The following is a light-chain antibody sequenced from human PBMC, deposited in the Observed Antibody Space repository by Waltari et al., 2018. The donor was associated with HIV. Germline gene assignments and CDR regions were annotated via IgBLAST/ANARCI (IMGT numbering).Light chain of an antibody. CDR1: SSAFGISNY. CDR2: EVI. CDR3: TSYTSNDTLL. Sequence: HSALTQPASVSASPGQSITISCTGTSSAFGISNYVSCYQQPPGNVPKVIISEVISRPSGVSDRFSGSKSGNTASLTISGLQPEDEADYYCTSYTSNDTLLFGGGTKVTVL. J-gene: IGLJ2*01. V-gene: IGLV2-14*01.